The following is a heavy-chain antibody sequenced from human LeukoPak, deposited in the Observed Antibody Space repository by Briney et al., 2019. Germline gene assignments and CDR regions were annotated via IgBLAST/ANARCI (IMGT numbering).Heavy chain of an antibody. CDR1: GFTFSSYG. V-gene: IGHV3-33*01. Sequence: GGSLRLSCAASGFTFSSYGMHWVRQAPGKGLEWVAVIWYDGSNKYYADSVKGRFTISRDNSKNTLYLQMNSLRAEDTAVYYCARDQGGSGWYRFDYWGQGTLVTVSS. D-gene: IGHD6-19*01. CDR3: ARDQGGSGWYRFDY. J-gene: IGHJ4*02. CDR2: IWYDGSNK.